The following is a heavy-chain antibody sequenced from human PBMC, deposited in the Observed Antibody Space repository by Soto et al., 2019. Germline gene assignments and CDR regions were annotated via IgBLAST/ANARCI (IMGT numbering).Heavy chain of an antibody. CDR2: RRQDGSAE. Sequence: PGAALTLSCLASGFPSRTYRFSTYAMNWVRQPPGKGIEWVANRRQDGSAETYVDSVKGRFTIHTDKATNSLSLQMHSLRIEHTAVYYWARDVRGAETPYDWFAPWGQGALVTVSS. V-gene: IGHV3-7*01. D-gene: IGHD3-10*01. CDR1: GFPSRTYRFSTYA. CDR3: ARDVRGAETPYDWFAP. J-gene: IGHJ5*02.